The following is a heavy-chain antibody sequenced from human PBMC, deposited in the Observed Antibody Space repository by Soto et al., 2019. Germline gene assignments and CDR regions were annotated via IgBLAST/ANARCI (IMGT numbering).Heavy chain of an antibody. CDR1: GYAFGAYY. J-gene: IGHJ3*01. Sequence: QVQLVQSGAEVKKPGASVKVSCKASGYAFGAYYIYWVRQAPGQGLEWMGYINPHGGGARYVQEFRDRLTITTDTPKDTAYMELRSLTSDDTAIYYCAKDRVRTPNGAASFDVWGQGTSVTVS. V-gene: IGHV1-2*02. CDR2: INPHGGGA. D-gene: IGHD2-15*01. CDR3: AKDRVRTPNGAASFDV.